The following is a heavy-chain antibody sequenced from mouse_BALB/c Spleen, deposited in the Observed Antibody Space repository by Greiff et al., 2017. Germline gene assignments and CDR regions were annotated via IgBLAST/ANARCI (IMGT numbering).Heavy chain of an antibody. CDR2: ISSGSSTI. Sequence: EVQLQESGGGLVQPGGSRKLSCAASGFTFSSFGMHWVRQAPEKGLEWVAYISSGSSTIYYADTVKGRFTISRDNPKNTLFLQMTSLRSEDTAMYYCARSIGTFYYAMDYWGQGTSVTVSS. CDR3: ARSIGTFYYAMDY. V-gene: IGHV5-17*02. CDR1: GFTFSSFG. J-gene: IGHJ4*01.